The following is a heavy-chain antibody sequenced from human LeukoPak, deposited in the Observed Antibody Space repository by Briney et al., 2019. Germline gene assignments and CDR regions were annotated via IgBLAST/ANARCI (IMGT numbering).Heavy chain of an antibody. Sequence: PSETLSLTCTVSGGSISSYYWSWIRQPPGKGLEWIGYIYYSGSTNYNPSLKSRVTISVDTSKNQFSLKLSSVTAADTAVYYCARGMVRSSEYYFDYWGQGTLVTVSS. CDR2: IYYSGST. CDR1: GGSISSYY. V-gene: IGHV4-59*01. D-gene: IGHD6-13*01. J-gene: IGHJ4*02. CDR3: ARGMVRSSEYYFDY.